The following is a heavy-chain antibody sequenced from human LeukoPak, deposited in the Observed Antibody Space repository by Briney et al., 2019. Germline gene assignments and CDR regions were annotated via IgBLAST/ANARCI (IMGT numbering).Heavy chain of an antibody. D-gene: IGHD2-15*01. Sequence: GESLKISCKTSGYTFTNYYIAWVRQMPGKGPEWMGSIYPGDSDPRYSPSFQGQVTISADKSISTAYLQWSSLKTSDTAMYYCAKTSGGNYHWGQGTLVTVSS. J-gene: IGHJ5*02. CDR1: GYTFTNYY. CDR2: IYPGDSDP. V-gene: IGHV5-51*01. CDR3: AKTSGGNYH.